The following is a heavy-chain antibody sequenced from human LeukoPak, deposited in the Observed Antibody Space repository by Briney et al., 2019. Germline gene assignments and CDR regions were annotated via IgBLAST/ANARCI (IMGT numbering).Heavy chain of an antibody. CDR2: ISSSSSYI. D-gene: IGHD2-2*01. CDR1: GFTFSSYS. Sequence: GGSLRLSCAASGFTFSSYSMNWVRQAPGKGPEWVSSISSSSSYIYYADSVKGRFTISRDNAKNSLYLQMNSLRAEDTAVYYCARLYCSSTSCLTGRFDYWGQGTLVTVSS. CDR3: ARLYCSSTSCLTGRFDY. V-gene: IGHV3-21*01. J-gene: IGHJ4*02.